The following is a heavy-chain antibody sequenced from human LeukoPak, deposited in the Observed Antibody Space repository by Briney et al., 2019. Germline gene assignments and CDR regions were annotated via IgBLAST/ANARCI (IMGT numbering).Heavy chain of an antibody. CDR2: IGTAGDT. J-gene: IGHJ6*02. D-gene: IGHD3-10*01. V-gene: IGHV3-13*01. CDR1: GFTFSSYD. Sequence: PGGSLRLSCAASGFTFSSYDMHWVRQATGKGLEWVSAIGTAGDTYYPGSVKGRFTISRENAKNSLYLQMNSLRAGDTAVYYCARGWGSGSYYNSVYGMDVWGQGTTVTVSS. CDR3: ARGWGSGSYYNSVYGMDV.